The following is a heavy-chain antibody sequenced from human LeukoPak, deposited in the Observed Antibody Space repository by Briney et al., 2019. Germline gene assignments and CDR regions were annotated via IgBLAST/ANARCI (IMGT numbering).Heavy chain of an antibody. J-gene: IGHJ4*02. CDR1: GFTFSSYA. V-gene: IGHV3-23*01. Sequence: PGGSLRLSCAASGFTFSSYAMSWVRQAPGKGLEWVSAISGSGVSTNYADSVKGRFTISRDNSKDTLYLLMNSLRAEDTAVYYCAKRGAVAGPSDYWGQGTLVTVSS. D-gene: IGHD6-19*01. CDR3: AKRGAVAGPSDY. CDR2: ISGSGVST.